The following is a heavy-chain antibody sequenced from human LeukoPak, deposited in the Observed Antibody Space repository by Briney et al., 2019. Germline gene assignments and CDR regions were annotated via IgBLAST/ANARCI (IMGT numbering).Heavy chain of an antibody. V-gene: IGHV3-21*01. Sequence: KPGGSLRLSCAASGFTFSSYSMNWVRQAPGKGLEWVSSISSSSSKIYYADSVKGRFTISRDNAKNSLYLQMNSLRAEDTAVYYCAASSLRGYSYGYFDCWGPGTLVTVSS. CDR2: ISSSSSKI. CDR3: AASSLRGYSYGYFDC. D-gene: IGHD5-18*01. CDR1: GFTFSSYS. J-gene: IGHJ4*02.